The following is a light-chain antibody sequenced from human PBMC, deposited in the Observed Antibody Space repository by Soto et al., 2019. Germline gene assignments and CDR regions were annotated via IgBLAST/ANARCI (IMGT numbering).Light chain of an antibody. CDR2: DTS. V-gene: IGLV7-46*01. Sequence: QAVVTQEPSLTVSPGGTVTLTCGSSTGAVTSGHWPHWFQQKPGQAPRTLIYDTSNNHSWTPARFSGPILGGKAALTLSGAQPEDEADYYCLVIFTCVGEVFGTGTKVTVL. CDR1: TGAVTSGHW. J-gene: IGLJ1*01. CDR3: LVIFTCVGEV.